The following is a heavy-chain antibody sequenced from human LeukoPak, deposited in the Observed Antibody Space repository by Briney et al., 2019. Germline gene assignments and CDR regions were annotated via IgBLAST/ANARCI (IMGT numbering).Heavy chain of an antibody. Sequence: SETLSLTCSVFGWTLCRGRYYRNWIRQQPGQGLEWLGYIYHSGSARYNPSFKSRLHMSVDMSRNQFSLNLSSVTAADTAVYYCARGGDYGDYLVYWGQGTLVSVSS. V-gene: IGHV4-31*03. CDR2: IYHSGSA. CDR1: GWTLCRGRYY. CDR3: ARGGDYGDYLVY. D-gene: IGHD4-17*01. J-gene: IGHJ4*02.